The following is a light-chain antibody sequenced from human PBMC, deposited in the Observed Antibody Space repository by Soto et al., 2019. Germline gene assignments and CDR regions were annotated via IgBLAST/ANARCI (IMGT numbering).Light chain of an antibody. CDR2: KAS. Sequence: DIQMTQSPSTLSASVGDRVTITCRASQTIKNWLAWYQQKPGKAPKLLIYKASNLEGGVPSRFSGSGSGTEFTLTISSLQPDDVATYYCQQCDSPYTFGQGTKLEIK. J-gene: IGKJ2*01. V-gene: IGKV1-5*03. CDR1: QTIKNW. CDR3: QQCDSPYT.